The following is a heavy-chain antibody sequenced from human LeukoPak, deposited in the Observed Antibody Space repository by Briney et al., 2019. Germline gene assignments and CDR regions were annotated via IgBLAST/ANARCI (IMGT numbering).Heavy chain of an antibody. CDR3: AKDRDRQLVSLFDC. V-gene: IGHV3-23*01. CDR2: ISDSGGTT. J-gene: IGHJ4*02. D-gene: IGHD6-6*01. CDR1: GFTFSSYV. Sequence: GGSLRLSCAASGFTFSSYVMSWVRQAPGKGLEWVSSISDSGGTTYYADSVKGRFTISRDNSRNTLDLQMNSLRAEDTAVYYCAKDRDRQLVSLFDCWGQGTLVTVSS.